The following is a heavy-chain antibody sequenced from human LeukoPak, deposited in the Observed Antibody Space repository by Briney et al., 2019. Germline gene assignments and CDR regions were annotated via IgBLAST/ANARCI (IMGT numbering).Heavy chain of an antibody. Sequence: SETLSLTCTVSGGSISSYYWSWIRQPAGKGLVWIGRIYTSGSTNYNPSLKSRVTMSVDTSKNQFSLKLSSVTAADTAVYYCARASGYSGYDWVYYFDYWGQEPWSPSPQ. D-gene: IGHD5-12*01. J-gene: IGHJ4*01. V-gene: IGHV4-4*07. CDR3: ARASGYSGYDWVYYFDY. CDR2: IYTSGST. CDR1: GGSISSYY.